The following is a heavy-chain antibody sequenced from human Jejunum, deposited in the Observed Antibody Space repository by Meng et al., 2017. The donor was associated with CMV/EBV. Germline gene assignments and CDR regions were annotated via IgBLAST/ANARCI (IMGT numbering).Heavy chain of an antibody. V-gene: IGHV4-39*01. D-gene: IGHD7-27*01. CDR3: ASPLGILGIVDL. Sequence: LQPQGSGQGSVKPWGTLSLTCTVSGGSISSSSYSWGWIRQPPGKGLEWIGSIYYSGSTYYNPSLKSRVTISVDTSKNQFSLKLSSVTAADTAVYYCASPLGILGIVDLWGRGTLVTVSS. CDR1: GGSISSSSYS. CDR2: IYYSGST. J-gene: IGHJ2*01.